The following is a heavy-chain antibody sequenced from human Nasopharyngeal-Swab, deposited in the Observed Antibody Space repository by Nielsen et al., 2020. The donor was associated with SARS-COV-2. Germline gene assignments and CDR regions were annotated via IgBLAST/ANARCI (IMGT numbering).Heavy chain of an antibody. J-gene: IGHJ6*02. CDR3: ARIGSDSSSWSKNFYYYYGMDV. D-gene: IGHD6-13*01. CDR1: GYTFTSYG. CDR2: IIPIFGTA. V-gene: IGHV1-69*13. Sequence: SVKVSCKASGYTFTSYGISWVRQAPGQGLEWMGGIIPIFGTANYAQKFQGRVTITADESTSTAYMELSSLRSEDTAVYYCARIGSDSSSWSKNFYYYYGMDVWGQGTTVTVSS.